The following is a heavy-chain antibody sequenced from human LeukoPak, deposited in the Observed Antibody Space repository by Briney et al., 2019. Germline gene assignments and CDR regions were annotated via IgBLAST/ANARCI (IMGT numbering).Heavy chain of an antibody. V-gene: IGHV3-33*01. J-gene: IGHJ4*02. CDR1: GFTFSSYG. Sequence: GGSLRLSCAASGFTFSSYGMHWVRQAPGKGLEWVAVIWYDGSNKYYADSVKGRFTISRDNSKNTLYLQMNSPRAEDTAVYYCARGGGILTGLLTLGDYWGQGTLVTVSS. CDR3: ARGGGILTGLLTLGDY. CDR2: IWYDGSNK. D-gene: IGHD3-9*01.